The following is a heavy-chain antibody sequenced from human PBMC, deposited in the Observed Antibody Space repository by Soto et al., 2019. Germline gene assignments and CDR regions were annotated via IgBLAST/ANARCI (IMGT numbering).Heavy chain of an antibody. Sequence: NPSETLSLTCAVYGGSFSGYYWSWIRQPPGKGLEWIGEINHSGSTNYNPSLKSRVTISVDTSKNQFSLKLSSVTAADTAVYYCATAVRYFDWLFPYYYYYGMDVWGQGTTVTVSS. J-gene: IGHJ6*02. D-gene: IGHD3-9*01. CDR2: INHSGST. CDR1: GGSFSGYY. CDR3: ATAVRYFDWLFPYYYYYGMDV. V-gene: IGHV4-34*01.